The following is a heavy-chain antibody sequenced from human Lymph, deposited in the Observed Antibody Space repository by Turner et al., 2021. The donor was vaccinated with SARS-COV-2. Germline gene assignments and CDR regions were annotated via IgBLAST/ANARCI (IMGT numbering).Heavy chain of an antibody. V-gene: IGHV3-23*01. CDR3: AKNEMAMIVVVITLFDY. Sequence: EVQLLESGGGLVPPGGSLRLSCASSGFTFSSYALSWVRQGRGKGVGGVSTISGRGGSTYYEDSVKGRFNISRDKSKNKLYLQMNSLRAEDTAVYYCAKNEMAMIVVVITLFDYWGQGTLVTVSS. J-gene: IGHJ4*02. D-gene: IGHD3-22*01. CDR2: ISGRGGST. CDR1: GFTFSSYA.